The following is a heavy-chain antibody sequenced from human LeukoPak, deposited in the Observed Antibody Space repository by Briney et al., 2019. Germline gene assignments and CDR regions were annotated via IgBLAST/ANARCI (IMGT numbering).Heavy chain of an antibody. CDR2: ISGSGGST. V-gene: IGHV3-23*01. D-gene: IGHD6-13*01. Sequence: GGSLRLSCAASGFTFSSYAMSWVRQAPGKGLEWVSAISGSGGSTYYADSVKGRFTISRDNAKNSLYLQMNSLRAEDTAVYYCARAGVAAAIRYWFDPWGQGTLVTVSS. CDR1: GFTFSSYA. CDR3: ARAGVAAAIRYWFDP. J-gene: IGHJ5*02.